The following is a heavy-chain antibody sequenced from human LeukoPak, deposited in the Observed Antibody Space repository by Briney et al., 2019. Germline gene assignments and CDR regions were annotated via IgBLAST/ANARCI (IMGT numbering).Heavy chain of an antibody. CDR1: GGSISSSSYY. D-gene: IGHD2-2*01. J-gene: IGHJ6*02. CDR2: IYYRGST. Sequence: PSETLSLTCTVSGGSISSSSYYWGWIRQPPGKGLEWMGSIYYRGSTYYNPSLKSRVTISVDTSKNQFSLKLSSVTAADTAVYYCEGGYCSSTSCYYYYYGMDVWGQGTTVTVSS. V-gene: IGHV4-39*01. CDR3: EGGYCSSTSCYYYYYGMDV.